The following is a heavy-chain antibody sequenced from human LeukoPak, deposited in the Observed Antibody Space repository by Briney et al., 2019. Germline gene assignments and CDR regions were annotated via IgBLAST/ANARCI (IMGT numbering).Heavy chain of an antibody. V-gene: IGHV3-23*01. CDR1: GFTFSSYA. CDR2: ISGSGGST. J-gene: IGHJ4*02. D-gene: IGHD2-15*01. CDR3: AKCFGSCYYFDY. Sequence: GGSLRLSCAASGFTFSSYAMSWVRQAPGKELEWVSAISGSGGSTYYADSVKGRFTISRDNSKNTLYLQMNSLRAEDTAVYYCAKCFGSCYYFDYWGQGTLVTVSS.